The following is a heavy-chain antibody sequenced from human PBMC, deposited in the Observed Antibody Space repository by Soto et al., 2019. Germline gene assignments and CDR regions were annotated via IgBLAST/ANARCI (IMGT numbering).Heavy chain of an antibody. CDR3: ASHNHLTSRQYSFAS. D-gene: IGHD2-2*01. CDR2: IHSTGST. CDR1: GGSISNYY. Sequence: QVQLQESGPGLVRPSETLSLTCTVSGGSISNYYWSWIRQPPGNGLEWIGYIHSTGSTNYNPSLKSRVIMSVDTSKTQVSLNLNSVTAADTAVYYCASHNHLTSRQYSFASWGQGTLVTVSS. J-gene: IGHJ4*02. V-gene: IGHV4-59*08.